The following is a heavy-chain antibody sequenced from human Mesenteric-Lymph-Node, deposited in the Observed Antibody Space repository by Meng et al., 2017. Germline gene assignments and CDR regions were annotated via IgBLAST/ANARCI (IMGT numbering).Heavy chain of an antibody. CDR1: GGSFSDYF. J-gene: IGHJ4*02. CDR3: AMRIPQYCPGGSCYSGLGY. Sequence: QVQVRHGGEVLLKPSETLSLPCAVYGGSFSDYFWTWIRQPPGKGLEWIGEINHSGSTYYNPSLKSRVTISEDSSKTQFSLKLTSVTAADTAVYYCAMRIPQYCPGGSCYSGLGYWGQGTLVTVSS. V-gene: IGHV4-34*01. CDR2: INHSGST. D-gene: IGHD2-15*01.